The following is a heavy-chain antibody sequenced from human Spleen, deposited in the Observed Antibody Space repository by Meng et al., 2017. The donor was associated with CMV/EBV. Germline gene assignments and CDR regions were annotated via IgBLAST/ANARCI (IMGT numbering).Heavy chain of an antibody. J-gene: IGHJ4*02. V-gene: IGHV3-15*01. CDR1: GFSFSNAW. Sequence: GESLKISCVASGFSFSNAWMSWVRKAPGKGLEWVGRIKRSIDGGTRDHAATVRGRFIIPRDDSTNTLYLEMNSLKADDTAVYYFTREGVGGEGTLVTVSS. D-gene: IGHD2-15*01. CDR3: TREGV. CDR2: IKRSIDGGTR.